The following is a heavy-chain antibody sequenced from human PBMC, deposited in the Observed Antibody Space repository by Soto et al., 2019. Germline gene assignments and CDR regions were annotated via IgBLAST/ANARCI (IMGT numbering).Heavy chain of an antibody. CDR2: TYYRSKWYN. Sequence: SQTLSLTCAISGDSVSSNSAAWNWIRQSPSRGLEGLGRTYYRSKWYNDYAVSVKSRITINPDPSKNQFSLQLNSVTPEDTAVYYCARDYYDSSGYYYEYYFDYWGPGTLVTVSS. D-gene: IGHD3-22*01. CDR1: GDSVSSNSAA. V-gene: IGHV6-1*01. J-gene: IGHJ4*02. CDR3: ARDYYDSSGYYYEYYFDY.